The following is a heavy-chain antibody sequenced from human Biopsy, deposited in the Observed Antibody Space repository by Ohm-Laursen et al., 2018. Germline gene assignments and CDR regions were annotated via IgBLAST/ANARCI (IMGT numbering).Heavy chain of an antibody. J-gene: IGHJ4*02. D-gene: IGHD2-2*01. CDR2: ISYTGGI. CDR3: ARMPHFDY. Sequence: TLTLTCAVSGGSISGYHWSWIRKSPGKGLEWLAYISYTGGINSNPSLNGRATMSLDTSKNQFSLRLIYVTAADTAVYYCARMPHFDYWGQGILVTVSS. CDR1: GGSISGYH. V-gene: IGHV4-59*01.